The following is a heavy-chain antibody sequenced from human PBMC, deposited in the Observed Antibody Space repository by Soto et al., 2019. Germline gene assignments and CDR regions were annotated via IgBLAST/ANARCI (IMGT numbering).Heavy chain of an antibody. CDR1: GGTFSSYR. V-gene: IGHV1-69*06. CDR3: ARDLPSLEVRSYGMDV. J-gene: IGHJ6*02. CDR2: ITPVFGTP. D-gene: IGHD3-10*01. Sequence: SVKVSCKVSGGTFSSYRFSWVRQAPGQGLEWMGGITPVFGTPDYAQKFQGRVTVTADRSTNTAYMELSRLTSEDTAVYYCARDLPSLEVRSYGMDVWGQGTTVTVSS.